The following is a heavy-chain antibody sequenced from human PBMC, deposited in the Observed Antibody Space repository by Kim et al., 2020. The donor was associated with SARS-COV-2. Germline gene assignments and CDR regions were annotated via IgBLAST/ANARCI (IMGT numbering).Heavy chain of an antibody. CDR1: GFTFSSYW. CDR3: ARDGYYGSGSLSAYFDY. V-gene: IGHV3-7*03. CDR2: IKQDGSEK. D-gene: IGHD3-10*01. Sequence: GGSLRLSCAASGFTFSSYWMSWVRQAPGKWLEWVANIKQDGSEKYYVDSVKGRFTISRDNAKNSLYLQMNSLRAEDTAVYYCARDGYYGSGSLSAYFDYWGQGTLGTVSS. J-gene: IGHJ4*02.